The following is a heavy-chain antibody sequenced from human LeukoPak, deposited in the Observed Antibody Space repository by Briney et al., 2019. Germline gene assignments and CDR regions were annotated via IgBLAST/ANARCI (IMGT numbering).Heavy chain of an antibody. CDR1: GYTFTSYG. V-gene: IGHV1-18*01. J-gene: IGHJ4*02. CDR3: AKVVGSAWYDY. Sequence: ASVKVSCKASGYTFTSYGISWVRQAPGQGLEWMGWISVYNGNTNYAQKVKGRVTMTTDTSTSTAYMELGSLRSDDTAAYYCAKVVGSAWYDYWGQGTLVTVSS. CDR2: ISVYNGNT. D-gene: IGHD2-15*01.